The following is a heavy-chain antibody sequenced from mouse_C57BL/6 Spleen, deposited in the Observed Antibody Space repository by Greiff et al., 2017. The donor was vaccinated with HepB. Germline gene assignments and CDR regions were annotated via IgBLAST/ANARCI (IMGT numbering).Heavy chain of an antibody. CDR1: GFTFSDYG. Sequence: EVKLVESGGGLVKPGESLKLTCAASGFTFSDYGMHWVRQAPEKRLEWVAYISSGSSTIYYADTVKGRFTISRDNAKNTLFLQMTSLRSEDTAMYYCARGGKSALDYWGQGTSVTVSS. D-gene: IGHD2-1*01. V-gene: IGHV5-17*01. J-gene: IGHJ4*01. CDR3: ARGGKSALDY. CDR2: ISSGSSTI.